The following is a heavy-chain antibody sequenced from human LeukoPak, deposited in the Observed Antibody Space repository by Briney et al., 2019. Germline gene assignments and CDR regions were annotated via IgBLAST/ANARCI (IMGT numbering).Heavy chain of an antibody. CDR2: IWYDGSNK. V-gene: IGHV3-33*01. J-gene: IGHJ4*02. CDR3: ARYCIAARPRAFDY. D-gene: IGHD6-6*01. CDR1: GFTLSSYG. Sequence: GGSLRLSCAASGFTLSSYGMHWVRQAPGKGLEWVAVIWYDGSNKYYADSVKGRFTISRDNSKNTLYLQMNSLGAEDTAVYYCARYCIAARPRAFDYWGQGTLVTVSS.